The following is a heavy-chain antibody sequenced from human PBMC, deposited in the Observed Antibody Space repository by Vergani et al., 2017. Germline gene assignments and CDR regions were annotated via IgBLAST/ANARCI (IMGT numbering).Heavy chain of an antibody. D-gene: IGHD3-22*01. CDR3: ARSTGASYYDSSGYYPDAFDI. V-gene: IGHV3-30*04. J-gene: IGHJ3*02. Sequence: QVQLVESGGGVVQPGRSLRLSCAASGFTFSSYVMHWVRQAPGKGLEWVAVISYDGSNKYYADSVKGRFTISRDNSKNTLYLQMNSLRAEDTAVYYCARSTGASYYDSSGYYPDAFDIWGQGTMVTVSS. CDR1: GFTFSSYV. CDR2: ISYDGSNK.